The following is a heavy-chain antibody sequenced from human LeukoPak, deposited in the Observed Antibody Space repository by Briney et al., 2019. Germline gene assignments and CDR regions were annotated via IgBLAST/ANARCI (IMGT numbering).Heavy chain of an antibody. V-gene: IGHV3-7*01. CDR2: IKQDGSEK. J-gene: IGHJ6*03. CDR1: GFTFSRYW. CDR3: ASSSSLFYYYYYMDV. D-gene: IGHD6-6*01. Sequence: GGSLRLSCAASGFTFSRYWMSWVRQAPGKGLEWVANIKQDGSEKYYVDSVKGRFTISRDNAKNSLYLQMNSLRAEDTAVYYCASSSSLFYYYYYMDVWGKGTTVTVSS.